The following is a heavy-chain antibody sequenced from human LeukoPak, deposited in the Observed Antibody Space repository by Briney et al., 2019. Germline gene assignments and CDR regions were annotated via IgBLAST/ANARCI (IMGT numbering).Heavy chain of an antibody. V-gene: IGHV4-31*03. Sequence: KTSQTLSLTCTVSGGSISSGGYYWSWIRQHPGKGLEWVGYIYYSGSTYYNPSPKSRVTISVDTSKNQFSLKLSSVTAADTAVYYCGGNYGTSDGYYYMDVWGKGTTVTVSS. CDR2: IYYSGST. J-gene: IGHJ6*03. D-gene: IGHD4-23*01. CDR3: GGNYGTSDGYYYMDV. CDR1: GGSISSGGYY.